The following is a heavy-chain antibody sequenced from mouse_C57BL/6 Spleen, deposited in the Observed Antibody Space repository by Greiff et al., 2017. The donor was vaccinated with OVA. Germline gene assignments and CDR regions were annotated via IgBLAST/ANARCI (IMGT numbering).Heavy chain of an antibody. CDR1: GYTFTSYG. CDR3: ARDAPDYDYDEGGDY. Sequence: VQLQQSGAELARPGASVKLSCKASGYTFTSYGISWVQQRTGQGLEWIGEIYPRSGNTYYKEKFKGKATLTADKSSSTAYMELRSLTSEDSAVYFCARDAPDYDYDEGGDYWGQGTTLTVSS. V-gene: IGHV1-81*01. CDR2: IYPRSGNT. J-gene: IGHJ2*01. D-gene: IGHD2-4*01.